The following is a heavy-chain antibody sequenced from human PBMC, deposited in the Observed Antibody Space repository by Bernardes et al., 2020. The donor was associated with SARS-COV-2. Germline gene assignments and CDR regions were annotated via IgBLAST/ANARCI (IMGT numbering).Heavy chain of an antibody. J-gene: IGHJ1*01. V-gene: IGHV3-23*01. CDR1: VFTFASYV. D-gene: IGHD2-2*01. CDR2: ISDTGKTR. CDR3: THSYCSSSNCYLNFQH. Sequence: GSLRLSCTVSVFTFASYVINWVRPAPGKGLEWVTTISDTGKTRDYAESVRGRLSVSRDSSRDTFYLQMDSLRSEDTAKYFCTHSYCSSSNCYLNFQHWGQGSLVSVSS.